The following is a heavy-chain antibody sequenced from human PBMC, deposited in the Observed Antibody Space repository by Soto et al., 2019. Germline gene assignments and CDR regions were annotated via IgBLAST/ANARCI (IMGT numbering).Heavy chain of an antibody. J-gene: IGHJ4*02. Sequence: ASVKVSCKASGYTFTSYGISWVRQAPGQGLEWMGWISAYNGNTNYAQKLQGRVTMTTDTSTSTAYMELRSLRSDDTAVYYCARHREWELLLGNGGYFDYWGQGTLVTVSS. CDR1: GYTFTSYG. D-gene: IGHD1-26*01. V-gene: IGHV1-18*04. CDR3: ARHREWELLLGNGGYFDY. CDR2: ISAYNGNT.